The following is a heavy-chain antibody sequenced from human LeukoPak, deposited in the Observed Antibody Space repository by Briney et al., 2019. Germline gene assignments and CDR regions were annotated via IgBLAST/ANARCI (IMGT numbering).Heavy chain of an antibody. Sequence: GASVKVSCKASGYTFTSYGISWVRQAPGQGLEWMGWTSAYNGNTNYAQKLQGRVTMTTDTSTSTAYMELRSLRSDDTAVYYCARAYCSGGSCYSVLHYYYYYMDVWGKGTTVTVSS. CDR3: ARAYCSGGSCYSVLHYYYYYMDV. J-gene: IGHJ6*03. CDR2: TSAYNGNT. D-gene: IGHD2-15*01. V-gene: IGHV1-18*01. CDR1: GYTFTSYG.